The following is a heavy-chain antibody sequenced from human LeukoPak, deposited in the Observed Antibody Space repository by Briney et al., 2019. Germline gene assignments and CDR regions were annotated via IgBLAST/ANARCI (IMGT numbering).Heavy chain of an antibody. Sequence: SQTLSLTCTVSGGSISSGDYYWSWIRQPPGKGLEWIGYIYYSGSTYYNPSLKSRVTISVDTSKNQFSPKLSSVTAADTAVYYCARQVYCGGDCYHFDYWGQGTLVTVSS. CDR2: IYYSGST. J-gene: IGHJ4*02. V-gene: IGHV4-30-4*01. CDR1: GGSISSGDYY. CDR3: ARQVYCGGDCYHFDY. D-gene: IGHD2-21*02.